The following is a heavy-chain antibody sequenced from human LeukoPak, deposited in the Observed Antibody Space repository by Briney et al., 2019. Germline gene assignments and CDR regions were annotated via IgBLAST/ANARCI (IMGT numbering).Heavy chain of an antibody. V-gene: IGHV3-23*01. CDR2: ISGSGGST. D-gene: IGHD3-22*01. CDR3: AKAARYYYDSSGYYYVAYYYYGMDV. Sequence: GGSLRLSCAASGFTFSSYAMSWVRQAPGKGLEWVSAISGSGGSTYYADSMKGRFTISRDNSKNTLYLQMNSLRAEDTAVYYCAKAARYYYDSSGYYYVAYYYYGMDVWGQGTTVTVSS. J-gene: IGHJ6*02. CDR1: GFTFSSYA.